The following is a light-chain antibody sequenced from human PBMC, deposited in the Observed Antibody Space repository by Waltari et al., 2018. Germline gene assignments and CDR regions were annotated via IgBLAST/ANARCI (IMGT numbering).Light chain of an antibody. Sequence: SSKLPQPPTVSVSPGQTAKITCCGDEFTRPYVYWYQQKPGQAPVLLIYKDSKRPTGSPVLFSGSSSATIITATISGGQAEDEADYNCQSAETRDSGLFGGETKLTCL. J-gene: IGLJ3*02. CDR3: QSAETRDSGL. CDR1: EFTRPY. V-gene: IGLV3-25*03. CDR2: KDS.